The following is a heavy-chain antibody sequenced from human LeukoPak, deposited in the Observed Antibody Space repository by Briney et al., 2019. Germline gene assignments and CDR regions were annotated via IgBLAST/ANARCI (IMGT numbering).Heavy chain of an antibody. CDR2: IYYSGST. J-gene: IGHJ5*02. D-gene: IGHD2-2*01. CDR3: ARQGVVVVPAAVVPGNGFDP. Sequence: SETLSLTCTVSGGSISSGSYYWGWIRQPPGKGLEWIGSIYYSGSTYYNPSLKSRVTISVDTSKNQFSLKLSSVTAADTAVYYCARQGVVVVPAAVVPGNGFDPWGQGTLVTVSS. CDR1: GGSISSGSYY. V-gene: IGHV4-39*01.